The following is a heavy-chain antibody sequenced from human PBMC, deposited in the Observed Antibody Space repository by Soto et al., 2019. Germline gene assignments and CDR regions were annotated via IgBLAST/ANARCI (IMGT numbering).Heavy chain of an antibody. CDR1: GFTFRNAS. J-gene: IGHJ6*02. CDR2: IKSKTDGGTT. CDR3: TTDTTWVLRYFDGLYSYCYYGMDV. V-gene: IGHV3-15*01. Sequence: RPSCAASGFTFRNASMSWVRQAPGKGLEWVGRIKSKTDGGTTDYAAPFKGRFTISRDDAKTTLYLQMHSLKTEDTAVYYCTTDTTWVLRYFDGLYSYCYYGMDVWGQGTTVTVSS. D-gene: IGHD3-9*01.